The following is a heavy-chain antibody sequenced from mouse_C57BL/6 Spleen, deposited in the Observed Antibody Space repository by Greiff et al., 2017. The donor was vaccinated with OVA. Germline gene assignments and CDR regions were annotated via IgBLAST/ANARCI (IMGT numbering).Heavy chain of an antibody. V-gene: IGHV3-6*01. Sequence: EVQLVESGPGLVKPSQSLSLTCSVTGYSITSGYYWNWIRQFPGNKLEWMGYISYDGSNNYNPSLKNRIAITRDTSKNQFFLKLNSVTTEDTATYYCAIYYDYAFDYWGQGTTLTVSS. CDR2: ISYDGSN. CDR3: AIYYDYAFDY. D-gene: IGHD2-4*01. J-gene: IGHJ2*01. CDR1: GYSITSGYY.